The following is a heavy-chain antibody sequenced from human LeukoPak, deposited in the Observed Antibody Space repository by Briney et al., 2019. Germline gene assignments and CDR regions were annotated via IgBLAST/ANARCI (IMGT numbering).Heavy chain of an antibody. V-gene: IGHV3-7*01. J-gene: IGHJ5*02. CDR1: GFTFSSYW. CDR2: IKQDGSEK. Sequence: GGSLRLSCAASGFTFSSYWMSWVRQAPGKGLEWVANIKQDGSEKYYVDSVKGRFTISRDNAKNSLYLQMNSLRAEDTAVYYCARDCSSTSCYRGGFDPWGQGTLVPVSS. D-gene: IGHD2-2*01. CDR3: ARDCSSTSCYRGGFDP.